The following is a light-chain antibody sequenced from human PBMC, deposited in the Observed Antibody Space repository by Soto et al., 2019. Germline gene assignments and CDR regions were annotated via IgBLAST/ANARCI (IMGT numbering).Light chain of an antibody. CDR1: QDIGSY. Sequence: DIQMTQSPSSLSLSVGDSVTITCRASQDIGSYLIWYQQKPGKAPKLLFYYASILQGGVPSRFSGSGSVTEFTLTISNLHPEDFATYYCQQSYSPPPASGGETKMDIK. CDR2: YAS. J-gene: IGKJ4*01. V-gene: IGKV1-39*01. CDR3: QQSYSPPPA.